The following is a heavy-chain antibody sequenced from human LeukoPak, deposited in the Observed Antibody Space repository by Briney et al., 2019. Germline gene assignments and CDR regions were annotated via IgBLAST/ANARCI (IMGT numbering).Heavy chain of an antibody. J-gene: IGHJ5*02. CDR2: IYYSGNT. Sequence: SETLSLTCTVSGGSISSYYWSWIRQPPGKGLEWIGCIYYSGNTNYNPSLKSRVTISLDTSKNQFSLKLSSVTAADTAVYYCARWTTVATANWFDPWGQGTLVTLSS. CDR1: GGSISSYY. V-gene: IGHV4-59*01. D-gene: IGHD4-17*01. CDR3: ARWTTVATANWFDP.